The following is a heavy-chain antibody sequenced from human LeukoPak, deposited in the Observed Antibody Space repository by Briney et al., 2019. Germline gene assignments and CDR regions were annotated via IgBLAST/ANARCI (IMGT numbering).Heavy chain of an antibody. CDR2: IYYSGST. J-gene: IGHJ4*02. CDR1: GGSISSGGYY. D-gene: IGHD2-15*01. CDR3: ARASASSYFPFDY. V-gene: IGHV4-31*03. Sequence: SETLSLTCTVSGGSISSGGYYWSWIRQHPGKGLEWIGYIYYSGSTYYNPSLKSRVTISVDTSKNQFSLKLSSVTAADTAVYYCARASASSYFPFDYWGQGTLVTVSS.